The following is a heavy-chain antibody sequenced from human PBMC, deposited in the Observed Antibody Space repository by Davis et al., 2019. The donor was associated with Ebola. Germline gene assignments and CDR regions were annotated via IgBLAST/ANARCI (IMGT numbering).Heavy chain of an antibody. D-gene: IGHD5-12*01. CDR3: ARARRIIRGYSGHDSGGFDY. V-gene: IGHV3-7*03. J-gene: IGHJ4*02. Sequence: GESLKISCAASGFTFSSYWMSWVRQAPGKGLEWVANIKQDGSEKYYVDSVKGRFTISRDNAKNSLYLQMNSLRAEDTAVYYCARARRIIRGYSGHDSGGFDYWGQGTLVTVSS. CDR2: IKQDGSEK. CDR1: GFTFSSYW.